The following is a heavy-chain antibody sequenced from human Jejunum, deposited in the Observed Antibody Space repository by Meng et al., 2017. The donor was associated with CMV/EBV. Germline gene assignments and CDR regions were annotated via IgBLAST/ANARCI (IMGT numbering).Heavy chain of an antibody. D-gene: IGHD5-12*01. CDR3: ATSSSGFDFWTDY. CDR1: GYTFTGYY. Sequence: SGYTFTGYYLHWVRQAPGQGLEWMGWLNPNSGDTTYEQQFQGRVTMTRDTSISTAYMELSRLRSDDTAVYYCATSSSGFDFWTDYWGQGTRVTVSS. J-gene: IGHJ4*02. CDR2: LNPNSGDT. V-gene: IGHV1-2*02.